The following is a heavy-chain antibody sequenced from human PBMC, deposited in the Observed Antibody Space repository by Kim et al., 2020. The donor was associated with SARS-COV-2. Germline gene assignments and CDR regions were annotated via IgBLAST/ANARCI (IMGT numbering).Heavy chain of an antibody. CDR3: AKTRVPRYSGYDASDY. CDR1: GFTFSSYG. J-gene: IGHJ4*01. Sequence: GGSLRLSCAASGFTFSSYGMHWVRQAPGKGLEWVAVVWYDESDKYYADSVKGRFTISRDNSKNTLYLQMNSLRAEDTAVYFCAKTRVPRYSGYDASDYW. CDR2: VWYDESDK. D-gene: IGHD5-12*01. V-gene: IGHV3-33*06.